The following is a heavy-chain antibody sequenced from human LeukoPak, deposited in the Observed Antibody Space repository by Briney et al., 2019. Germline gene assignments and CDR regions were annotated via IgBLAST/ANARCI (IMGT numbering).Heavy chain of an antibody. D-gene: IGHD3-10*01. CDR3: ARDADSTYYYGSGRPD. CDR2: IIPILGIA. V-gene: IGHV1-69*04. CDR1: GGTFSSYT. Sequence: SVKVSCKASGGTFSSYTISWVRQAPGQGLEWMGRIIPILGIANYAQKFQGRVTITADKSTSTAYMELSSLRSEDTAVYYCARDADSTYYYGSGRPDWGQGTLVTVSS. J-gene: IGHJ4*02.